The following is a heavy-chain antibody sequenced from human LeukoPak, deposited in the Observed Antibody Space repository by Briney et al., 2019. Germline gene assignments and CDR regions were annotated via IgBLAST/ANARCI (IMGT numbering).Heavy chain of an antibody. D-gene: IGHD2-21*02. Sequence: RASVKVSCKASGYTFTDYYIHWVRQAPGQGLEWMGRINPNSGGTNYEQKFQGRVTMTRDTSINTAYMELSRLTSDDTAVFYCARRHDFYGMDVWGQGTTVTVSS. CDR1: GYTFTDYY. CDR3: ARRHDFYGMDV. CDR2: INPNSGGT. V-gene: IGHV1-2*06. J-gene: IGHJ6*02.